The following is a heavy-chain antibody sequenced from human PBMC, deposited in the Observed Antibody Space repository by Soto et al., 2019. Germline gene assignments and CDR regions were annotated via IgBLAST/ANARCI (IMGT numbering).Heavy chain of an antibody. CDR3: ARHVSFLLTLTTDYYTYMDV. Sequence: QVQLQDSVPGLVKPSETLSLTCSVSGGSISNYHWSGIRQPPGKGLELIGYLYYNGSTSYNPSLKSRLTISLDSSNTRLSLKLHSVTAADTAMYYCARHVSFLLTLTTDYYTYMDVWGKGNAVTVSS. CDR2: LYYNGST. D-gene: IGHD4-17*01. J-gene: IGHJ6*03. CDR1: GGSISNYH. V-gene: IGHV4-59*08.